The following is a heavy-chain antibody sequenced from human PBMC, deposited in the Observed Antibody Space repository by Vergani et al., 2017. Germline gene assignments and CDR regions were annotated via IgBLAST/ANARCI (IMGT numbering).Heavy chain of an antibody. CDR3: AGAGGGSTYYYYYYMDV. CDR1: GGTFSSYA. D-gene: IGHD3-16*01. V-gene: IGHV1-69*01. Sequence: QVQLVQSGAEVKKPGSSVKVSCKASGGTFSSYASSWVRQAPGQVREWMGGIIPIFGTANYAQKFQGRVTSTADESTSTAYMELSSLRSEDTAVYYCAGAGGGSTYYYYYYMDVWRKGP. J-gene: IGHJ6*03. CDR2: IIPIFGTA.